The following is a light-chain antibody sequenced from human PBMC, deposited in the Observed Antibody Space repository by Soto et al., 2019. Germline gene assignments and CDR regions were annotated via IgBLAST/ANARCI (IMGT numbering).Light chain of an antibody. J-gene: IGKJ1*01. CDR1: QSVSSY. CDR3: QQYGSSYPWT. CDR2: DAP. V-gene: IGKV3-20*01. Sequence: EIVLTQSPATLSLSPGERATLSCRASQSVSSYLAWYQQKPGQAPRLLIYDAPNRATGIPARFSGSGSGTDFTLTIRRLEPEDFAVYYCQQYGSSYPWTFGQGTKVDIK.